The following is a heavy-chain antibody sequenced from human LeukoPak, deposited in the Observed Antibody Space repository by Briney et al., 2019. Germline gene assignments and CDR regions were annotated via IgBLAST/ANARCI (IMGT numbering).Heavy chain of an antibody. V-gene: IGHV1-69*13. D-gene: IGHD3-10*01. J-gene: IGHJ3*02. CDR2: IIPIFGTA. Sequence: ASVKVSCKASGGTFSSYAISWVRQAPGQGLEWMGGIIPIFGTANYAQKFQGRVTITADESTSTAYMELSSLRSEDTAVYYCATDYMVRGGVYAFDIWGQGTMVTVSS. CDR1: GGTFSSYA. CDR3: ATDYMVRGGVYAFDI.